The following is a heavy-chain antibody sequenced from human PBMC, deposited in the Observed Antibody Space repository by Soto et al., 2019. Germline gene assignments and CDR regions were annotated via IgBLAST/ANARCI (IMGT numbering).Heavy chain of an antibody. CDR2: IIPIFGTA. Sequence: SVKVSCKASGGTFSSYSISWVRQTPGQGLEWMGGIIPIFGTANYAQKFQGRVTITADESTSTAYMELSSLRSEDTAVYYCARGYSSGWWWFDPWGQGTLVTVSS. D-gene: IGHD6-19*01. CDR1: GGTFSSYS. V-gene: IGHV1-69*13. CDR3: ARGYSSGWWWFDP. J-gene: IGHJ5*02.